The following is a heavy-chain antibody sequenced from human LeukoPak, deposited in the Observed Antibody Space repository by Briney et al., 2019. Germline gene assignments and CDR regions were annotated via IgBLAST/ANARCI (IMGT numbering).Heavy chain of an antibody. CDR3: AKERAQYTYGPYYFDY. J-gene: IGHJ4*02. CDR1: GFTFSNYG. CDR2: IRYDGSNK. Sequence: GGSLRHSCAASGFTFSNYGMHWVRQAPGKGLEWVALIRYDGSNKYYIDSMKGLFTISRDNSKSTLYLQMNSLSAEDTAVYYCAKERAQYTYGPYYFDYWGQGTLVTVSS. V-gene: IGHV3-30*02. D-gene: IGHD5-18*01.